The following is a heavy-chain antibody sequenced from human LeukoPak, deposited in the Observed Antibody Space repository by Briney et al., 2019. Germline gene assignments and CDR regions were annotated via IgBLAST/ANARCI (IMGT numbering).Heavy chain of an antibody. Sequence: PGGSLRLSCAASGFTFSSYSMNWVRQAPGKGLEWVSSISSSSSYIYYADSVKGRFTISRDNAKNSLYLQMNSLRAEDTAVYYCARDSRILTGYPDEYDYWGQGTLVTVSS. J-gene: IGHJ4*02. CDR3: ARDSRILTGYPDEYDY. D-gene: IGHD3-9*01. V-gene: IGHV3-21*01. CDR1: GFTFSSYS. CDR2: ISSSSSYI.